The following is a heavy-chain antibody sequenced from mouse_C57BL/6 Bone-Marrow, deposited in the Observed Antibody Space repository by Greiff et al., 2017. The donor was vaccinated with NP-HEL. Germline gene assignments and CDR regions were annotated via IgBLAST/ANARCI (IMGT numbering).Heavy chain of an antibody. D-gene: IGHD2-13*01. CDR1: GYTFTSYW. Sequence: QVQLQQPGAELVKPGASVKMSCKASGYTFTSYWITWVKQRPGQGLEWIGDIYPGSGSTHYTEKFKSKATLTVDTSSRTAYMQVSSLTSEDSAGYYCAMDGEYWYCDVWGTGTTVTVSS. CDR3: AMDGEYWYCDV. CDR2: IYPGSGST. J-gene: IGHJ1*03. V-gene: IGHV1-55*01.